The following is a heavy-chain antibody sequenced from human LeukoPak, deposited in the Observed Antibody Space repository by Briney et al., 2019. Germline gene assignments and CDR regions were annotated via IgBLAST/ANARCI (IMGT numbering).Heavy chain of an antibody. CDR2: IYHSGST. V-gene: IGHV4-38-2*02. CDR1: GYSISSGYY. J-gene: IGHJ4*02. Sequence: SETLSLTCTVSGYSISSGYYWGWIRQPPGKGLEWIGSIYHSGSTYYNPSLKSRVTISVDTSKNQFSLKLSSVTAADTAVYYCARDLQYSSGWYYFDYWGQGTLVTVSS. D-gene: IGHD6-19*01. CDR3: ARDLQYSSGWYYFDY.